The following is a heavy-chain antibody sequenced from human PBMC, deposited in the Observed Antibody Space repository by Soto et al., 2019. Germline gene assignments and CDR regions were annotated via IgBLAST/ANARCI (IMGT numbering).Heavy chain of an antibody. CDR3: ARVYGDYGYYYYYGMDV. V-gene: IGHV3-21*01. J-gene: IGHJ6*02. Sequence: EVQLVESGGGLVKPGGSLRLSCAASGFTFSSYSMNWVRQAPGKGLEWVSSISSSSSYIYYADSVKGRFTISRDNAKNSLYLQMNSRRAEDTAVYYCARVYGDYGYYYYYGMDVWGQGTTVTVSS. D-gene: IGHD4-17*01. CDR1: GFTFSSYS. CDR2: ISSSSSYI.